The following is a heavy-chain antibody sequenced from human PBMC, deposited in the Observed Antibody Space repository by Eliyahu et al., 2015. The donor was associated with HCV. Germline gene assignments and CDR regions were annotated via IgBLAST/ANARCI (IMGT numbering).Heavy chain of an antibody. Sequence: EVQLLESGGGLVNPGGSLRLXCXASGFTFSTYTMNWVRQAPGXGLEWVSSITSGGSYIYYADSVKGRFTISRDNPKNSLYLQMNSLRAEDTAVYYCTRDGWXDSWGQGTXVTISS. V-gene: IGHV3-21*01. J-gene: IGHJ5*01. CDR1: GFTFSTYT. CDR2: ITSGGSYI. CDR3: TRDGWXDS.